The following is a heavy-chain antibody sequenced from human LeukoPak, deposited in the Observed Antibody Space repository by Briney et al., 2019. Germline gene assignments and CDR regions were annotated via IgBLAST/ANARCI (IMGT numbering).Heavy chain of an antibody. CDR3: ARDEEQWLVKGFDY. V-gene: IGHV1-69*04. CDR1: GGTFSSYA. CDR2: IIPIPGIA. Sequence: GASVKVSCKASGGTFSSYAISWVRQAPGQGLEWMGRIIPIPGIANYAQKFQGRVTITADKSTSTAYMGLSSLRSEDTAVYYCARDEEQWLVKGFDYWGQGTLVTVSS. J-gene: IGHJ4*02. D-gene: IGHD6-19*01.